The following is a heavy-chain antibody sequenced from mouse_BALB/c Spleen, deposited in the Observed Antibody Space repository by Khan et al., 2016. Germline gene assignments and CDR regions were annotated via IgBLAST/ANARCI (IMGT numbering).Heavy chain of an antibody. J-gene: IGHJ2*01. CDR3: ARWRGSSLDY. CDR1: GYSITSDYA. Sequence: EVKLLESGPGLVKPSQSLSLTCTVTGYSITSDYAWNWIRQLPGNKLEWMGYISYSGSTTYNPSLKSRISITRDTSKNQFFLQFNSVTTEDTDTYYCARWRGSSLDYWGQGTTRTVSS. V-gene: IGHV3-2*02. D-gene: IGHD1-1*01. CDR2: ISYSGST.